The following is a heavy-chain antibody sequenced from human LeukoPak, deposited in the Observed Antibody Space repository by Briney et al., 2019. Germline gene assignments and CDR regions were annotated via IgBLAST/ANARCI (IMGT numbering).Heavy chain of an antibody. V-gene: IGHV3-30*04. CDR2: ISYDGSNK. CDR1: GFTFSSYA. J-gene: IGHJ4*03. Sequence: GRSLRLSCAASGFTFSSYAMHWVRQAPGKGLEWVAVISYDGSNKYYADSVKGRFTISRDNSKNTLYLQMNSLRAEDTAVYYCARDRYYYGSGSLVAYFDYWGKGTTVTVSS. D-gene: IGHD3-10*01. CDR3: ARDRYYYGSGSLVAYFDY.